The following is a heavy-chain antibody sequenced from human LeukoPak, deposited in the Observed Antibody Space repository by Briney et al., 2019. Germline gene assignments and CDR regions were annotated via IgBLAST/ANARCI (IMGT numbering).Heavy chain of an antibody. J-gene: IGHJ3*02. Sequence: SETLSLTCTVSGGSISSSIYYWGWIRQPPGQGLEWIGSMYYSGTTNYNPSLKSRVTISVATSKNQFSLRLSPVTAADTAIYYCATSRGGPWGAFDIWGQGTRVTVSS. D-gene: IGHD2-15*01. CDR3: ATSRGGPWGAFDI. V-gene: IGHV4-61*05. CDR1: GGSISSSIYY. CDR2: MYYSGTT.